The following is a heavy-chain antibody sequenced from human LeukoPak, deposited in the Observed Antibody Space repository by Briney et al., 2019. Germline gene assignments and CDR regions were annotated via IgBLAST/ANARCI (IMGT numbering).Heavy chain of an antibody. J-gene: IGHJ3*02. D-gene: IGHD4-17*01. CDR2: IYPGDSDT. CDR3: ASQSYSKVTDDAFDI. CDR1: GYSFTSYW. Sequence: GESLKISCKGSGYSFTSYWIGWVRQMPGKGLEWMGIIYPGDSDTRYSPSFQGQVTISADKSISTAYLQWSSLKASDTAMYYCASQSYSKVTDDAFDIWGQGTMVTVSS. V-gene: IGHV5-51*01.